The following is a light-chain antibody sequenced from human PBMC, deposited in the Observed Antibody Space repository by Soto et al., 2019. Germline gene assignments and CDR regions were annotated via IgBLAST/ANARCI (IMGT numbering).Light chain of an antibody. CDR1: QNVNRY. CDR3: QEHNS. V-gene: IGKV3-11*01. CDR2: DAS. J-gene: IGKJ4*01. Sequence: ETVLTQSPATLSLSPGERATLSCRASQNVNRYVAWYQQKPGKAPRLLIYDASTRAAGVPARFSGSGSGTDFSLSISSLEPEDFAVYYCQEHNSFGGGTKVDIK.